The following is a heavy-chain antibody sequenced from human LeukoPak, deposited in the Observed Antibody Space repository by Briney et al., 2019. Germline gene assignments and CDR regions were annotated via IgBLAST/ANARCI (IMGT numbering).Heavy chain of an antibody. J-gene: IGHJ4*02. Sequence: PSETLSLTCTVSGGSIGSSNYYWGWIRQPPGRGLEWIGTIYYSGSTYYNPSLKSRVTMSIDTSKNQFSLKLSSVTAADTAMYYCARQGIYSSGWYPDYWGQGTLVTVSS. CDR3: ARQGIYSSGWYPDY. CDR2: IYYSGST. V-gene: IGHV4-39*01. CDR1: GGSIGSSNYY. D-gene: IGHD6-13*01.